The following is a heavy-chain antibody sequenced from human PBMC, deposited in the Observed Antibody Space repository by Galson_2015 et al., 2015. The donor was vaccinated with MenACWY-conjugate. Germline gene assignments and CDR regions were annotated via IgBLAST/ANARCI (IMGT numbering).Heavy chain of an antibody. CDR2: ITSSSTVI. CDR1: GFTFSTYN. J-gene: IGHJ4*02. CDR3: AADSSGLFDY. D-gene: IGHD3-22*01. V-gene: IGHV3-48*01. Sequence: SLRLCCAASGFTFSTYNMNWVRQAPGKGLVWLSYITSSSTVIYYADSVKGRFTISRDNAKNSLYLQMNSLRAEDTALYYCAADSSGLFDYWGQGTLVTVSS.